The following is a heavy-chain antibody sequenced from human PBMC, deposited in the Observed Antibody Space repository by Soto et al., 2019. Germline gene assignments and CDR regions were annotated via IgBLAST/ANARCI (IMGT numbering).Heavy chain of an antibody. CDR3: ARPWGQLSTYYYGMDT. CDR2: ISYDGDNK. J-gene: IGHJ6*02. CDR1: GLTFRNYA. D-gene: IGHD3-16*01. V-gene: IGHV3-30-3*01. Sequence: PGGSLRLSCAASGLTFRNYAMHWVRQAPGKGLEWVATISYDGDNKYYTDSVKGPFTISRDNSKNTLYLKMNSLRPEDTAVYYCARPWGQLSTYYYGMDTWGQGTTVTVSS.